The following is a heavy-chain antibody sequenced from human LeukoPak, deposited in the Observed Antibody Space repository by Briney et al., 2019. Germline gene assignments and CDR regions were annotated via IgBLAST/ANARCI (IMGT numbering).Heavy chain of an antibody. V-gene: IGHV1-69*05. D-gene: IGHD6-13*01. CDR1: GGTFSSDA. J-gene: IGHJ6*03. Sequence: SVKVSCEASGGTFSSDAISWVRPAPGQGLEWMGGIFPIFGTANYAQNSQGRVTITTDESTSTAYMELSSLRSEDTAVYYCASGSSSSWSHYYYYYMDVWGKGTTVTVSS. CDR2: IFPIFGTA. CDR3: ASGSSSSWSHYYYYYMDV.